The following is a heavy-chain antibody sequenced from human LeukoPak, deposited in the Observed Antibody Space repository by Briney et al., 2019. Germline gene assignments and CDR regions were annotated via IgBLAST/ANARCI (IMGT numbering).Heavy chain of an antibody. CDR3: AGTYYDILTGYCTSLPYNY. D-gene: IGHD3-9*01. V-gene: IGHV1-69*04. Sequence: SVKVSCKASGGTFSSYAISWVRQAPGQGLEWMGRIIPILGIANYAQKFQGRVTITADKSTSTAYMELSSLRSEDTAVYYCAGTYYDILTGYCTSLPYNYWGQGTLVTVSS. CDR1: GGTFSSYA. J-gene: IGHJ4*02. CDR2: IIPILGIA.